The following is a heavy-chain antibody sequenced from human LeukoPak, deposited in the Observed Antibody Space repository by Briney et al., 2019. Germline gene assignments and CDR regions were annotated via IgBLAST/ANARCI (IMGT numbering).Heavy chain of an antibody. D-gene: IGHD1-26*01. CDR2: ISHDGGTK. Sequence: PGGSLRLSCAASGFSFSNFAIHWVRQAPGKGLEWLAVISHDGGTKHYADSVKGRFTISRDNSNNSLSLQMNSLSAEDTAVYYCARARGRWHLLPLDFWDQGTLVTVSS. V-gene: IGHV3-30*04. CDR1: GFSFSNFA. CDR3: ARARGRWHLLPLDF. J-gene: IGHJ4*02.